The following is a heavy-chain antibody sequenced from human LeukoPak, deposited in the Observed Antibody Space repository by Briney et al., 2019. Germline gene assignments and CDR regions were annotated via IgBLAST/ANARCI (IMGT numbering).Heavy chain of an antibody. D-gene: IGHD6-6*01. Sequence: GASVKVSCKASRYSFTNYGVNWVRRAPGRGLEWVGWVAPYNGHTNYAQKFQGRVTLTTDTSTNTAYTELRSLKSDDTAVYYCARGFSSSSPSDYWGQGTLVTVAS. CDR1: RYSFTNYG. CDR3: ARGFSSSSPSDY. CDR2: VAPYNGHT. V-gene: IGHV1-18*01. J-gene: IGHJ4*02.